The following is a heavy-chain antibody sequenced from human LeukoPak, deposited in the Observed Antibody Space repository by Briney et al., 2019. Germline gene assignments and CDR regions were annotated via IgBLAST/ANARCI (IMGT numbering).Heavy chain of an antibody. D-gene: IGHD6-19*01. CDR3: AKAYHDSGCLIDY. CDR2: IRGNGATT. Sequence: GGSLRLSCAASGITFNNYAMTWVRQAPGKGLEWVAAIRGNGATTDYADSVKGRFTISRDNSKNTLYLQMNSLRAEDTAVYYCAKAYHDSGCLIDYWGQGTLVTVSS. CDR1: GITFNNYA. V-gene: IGHV3-23*01. J-gene: IGHJ4*02.